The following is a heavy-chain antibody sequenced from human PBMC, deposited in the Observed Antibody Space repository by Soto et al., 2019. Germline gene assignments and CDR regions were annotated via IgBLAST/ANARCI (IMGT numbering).Heavy chain of an antibody. Sequence: VASVKVSCKASGYTFTSYYMHWVRQAPGQGLEWMGIINPSGGSTSYAQKFQGRVTMTRDTSTSTVYMELSSLRSEDTAVYYCARDRRVSGSDYTAHYWGKGTLVTVSS. J-gene: IGHJ4*02. D-gene: IGHD5-18*01. V-gene: IGHV1-46*01. CDR1: GYTFTSYY. CDR2: INPSGGST. CDR3: ARDRRVSGSDYTAHY.